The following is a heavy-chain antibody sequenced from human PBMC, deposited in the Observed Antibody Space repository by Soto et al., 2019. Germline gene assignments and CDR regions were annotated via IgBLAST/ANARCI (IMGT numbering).Heavy chain of an antibody. Sequence: GESLKISCKGSGYRFTSYWIGWVRQMPGKGLEWVGIIYPGDSDARYSPSFQGQVTISVDKSNNTAYLHWSRLKAPDTAIYYCPAQSNYSGDSWPYWGQGTMLAVAS. CDR3: PAQSNYSGDSWPY. D-gene: IGHD1-26*01. CDR1: GYRFTSYW. CDR2: IYPGDSDA. J-gene: IGHJ4*02. V-gene: IGHV5-51*01.